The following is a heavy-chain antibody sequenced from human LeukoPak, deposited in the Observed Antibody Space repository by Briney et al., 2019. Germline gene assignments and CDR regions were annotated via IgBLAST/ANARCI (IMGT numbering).Heavy chain of an antibody. D-gene: IGHD3-3*01. V-gene: IGHV3-7*03. Sequence: PGGSLRLSCAASGFTFSSYWMSWVRQAPGKGLEWVANIKQDGSEKYYMDSVKGRFTISRDNAKNSLYLQMNSLRAEDTAVYYCARDGDPVRSGYYLGDFDYWGQGTLVTVSS. CDR1: GFTFSSYW. J-gene: IGHJ4*02. CDR3: ARDGDPVRSGYYLGDFDY. CDR2: IKQDGSEK.